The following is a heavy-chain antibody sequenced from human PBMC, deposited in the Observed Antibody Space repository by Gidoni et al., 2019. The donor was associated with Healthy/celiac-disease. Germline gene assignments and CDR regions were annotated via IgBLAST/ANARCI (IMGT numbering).Heavy chain of an antibody. CDR2: INPSVGSP. CDR1: GYTFTSYY. CDR3: ASGTTVSRLDY. Sequence: QVQLVQSGAEVKKPGASVKVSCKASGYTFTSYYMHWVRQAPGQGLEWMGIINPSVGSPSYAQKFQGRVTMTRDTSTSTVYMELSSLRSEYTAVYYCASGTTVSRLDYWGQGTLVTVSS. V-gene: IGHV1-46*01. J-gene: IGHJ4*02. D-gene: IGHD4-17*01.